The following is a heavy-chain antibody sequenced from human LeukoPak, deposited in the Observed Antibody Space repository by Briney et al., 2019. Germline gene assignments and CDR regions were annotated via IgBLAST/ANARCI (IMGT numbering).Heavy chain of an antibody. V-gene: IGHV3-23*01. CDR1: GFTFSNYA. J-gene: IGHJ3*02. CDR3: ARGEAFAFDM. CDR2: INGRDGRT. Sequence: PGGSLRLSCAAPGFTFSNYAMGWVRQAPGKGLEWVSSINGRDGRTYYADSVRGRFSISSDNSKHTLFLQMNSLRADDTAVYYCARGEAFAFDMWGQGTVVTVSS.